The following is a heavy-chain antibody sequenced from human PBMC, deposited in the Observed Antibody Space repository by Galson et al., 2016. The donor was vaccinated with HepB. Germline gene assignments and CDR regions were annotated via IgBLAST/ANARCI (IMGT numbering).Heavy chain of an antibody. J-gene: IGHJ4*02. CDR1: GYNFNAFY. V-gene: IGHV1-2*02. D-gene: IGHD3-22*01. CDR2: INTNSGAT. Sequence: SVKVSCKASGYNFNAFYIHWVRQAPRQGLEWVGWINTNSGATTYAQKFQGRVTMTKDTSINTAYMELTSLRSDDTAIYYCARDLLHYYDTTGSLGYWGQGPLLTVSS. CDR3: ARDLLHYYDTTGSLGY.